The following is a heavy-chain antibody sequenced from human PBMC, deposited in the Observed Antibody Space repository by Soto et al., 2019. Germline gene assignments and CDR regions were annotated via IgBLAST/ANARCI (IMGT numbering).Heavy chain of an antibody. Sequence: QVQLVQSGAELKKPGSSVKVSCSASGVTFSSYAFTWVRQAPGQGIEWMGNIIPVFRTSNYAQGFQGRLTISADESTNTIYMELSSLSSEDTAVYFCAKDGSWDGGGGESWGQGTLVIVSS. J-gene: IGHJ4*02. CDR1: GVTFSSYA. CDR2: IIPVFRTS. CDR3: AKDGSWDGGGGES. V-gene: IGHV1-69*18. D-gene: IGHD3-16*01.